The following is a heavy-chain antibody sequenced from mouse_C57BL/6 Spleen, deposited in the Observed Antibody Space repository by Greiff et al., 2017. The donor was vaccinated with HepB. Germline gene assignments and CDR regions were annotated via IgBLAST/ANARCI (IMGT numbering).Heavy chain of an antibody. J-gene: IGHJ4*01. Sequence: EVHLVESGGGLVKPGGSLKLSCAASGFTFSDYGMHWVRQAPEKGLEWVAYISSGSSTIYYADTVKGRFTISRDNAKNTLFLQMTSLRSEDTAMYYCAREARYYYYAMDYWGQGTSVTVSS. V-gene: IGHV5-17*01. CDR1: GFTFSDYG. D-gene: IGHD1-1*01. CDR2: ISSGSSTI. CDR3: AREARYYYYAMDY.